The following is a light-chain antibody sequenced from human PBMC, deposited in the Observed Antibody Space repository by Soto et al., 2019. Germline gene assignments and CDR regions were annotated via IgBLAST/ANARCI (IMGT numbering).Light chain of an antibody. CDR3: SSFTSTNTWV. CDR2: EVS. Sequence: QSVLTQPASVSGSPGQSITISYTGTSSDVGGYNYVSWYQQHPGKAPKLLIYEVSNRPSGVSDRFSVSKSGNTASLTISGLQVEDEADYYCSSFTSTNTWVFGGGTQLTVL. CDR1: SSDVGGYNY. J-gene: IGLJ3*02. V-gene: IGLV2-14*01.